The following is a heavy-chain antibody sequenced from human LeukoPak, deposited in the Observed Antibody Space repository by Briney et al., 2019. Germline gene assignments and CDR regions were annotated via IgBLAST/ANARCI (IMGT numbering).Heavy chain of an antibody. CDR2: IIPIFGTA. V-gene: IGHV1-69*13. CDR1: GGTFSSYA. D-gene: IGHD6-6*01. Sequence: SVRVSCKASGGTFSSYAISWVRQAPGQGLEWMGGIIPIFGTANYAQKFQGRVTITADESTSTAYMGLSSLRSEDTAVYYCARDLTLYSSSSDNRPTDDYWGQGTLVTVSS. CDR3: ARDLTLYSSSSDNRPTDDY. J-gene: IGHJ4*02.